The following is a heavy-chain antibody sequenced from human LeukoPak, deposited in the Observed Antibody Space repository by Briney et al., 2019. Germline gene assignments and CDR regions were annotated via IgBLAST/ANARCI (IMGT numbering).Heavy chain of an antibody. D-gene: IGHD4-23*01. CDR1: GYTFTSYG. V-gene: IGHV1-18*01. Sequence: GASVKVSCKAPGYTFTSYGISWVRQAPGQGLEWMGWISAYNGNTNYAQKLQGRVTMTTDTSTSTAYMELRSLRSDVTAVYYCARDPFTVEDYYYYYMDVWGKGTTVTVSS. J-gene: IGHJ6*03. CDR2: ISAYNGNT. CDR3: ARDPFTVEDYYYYYMDV.